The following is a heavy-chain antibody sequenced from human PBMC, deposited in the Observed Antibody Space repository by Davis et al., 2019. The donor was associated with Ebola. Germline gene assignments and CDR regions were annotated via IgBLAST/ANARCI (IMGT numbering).Heavy chain of an antibody. CDR2: ISWNSGSI. D-gene: IGHD6-19*01. CDR3: AKVYHGSIAVAFRGYYYYGMDV. Sequence: PGGSLRLSCAASGFTFDDYAMHWVRQAPGKGLEWVSGISWNSGSIGYADSVKGRFTISRDNSKNTLYLQMNSLRAEDTAVYYCAKVYHGSIAVAFRGYYYYGMDVWGKGTTVTVSS. J-gene: IGHJ6*04. V-gene: IGHV3-9*01. CDR1: GFTFDDYA.